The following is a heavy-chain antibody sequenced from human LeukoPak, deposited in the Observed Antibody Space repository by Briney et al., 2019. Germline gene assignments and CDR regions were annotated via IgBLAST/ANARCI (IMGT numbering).Heavy chain of an antibody. CDR2: ISYDGSNK. CDR3: ARVAIAAADPYYFDY. CDR1: GFTFSSYA. D-gene: IGHD6-13*01. V-gene: IGHV3-30*01. Sequence: GGSLRLSCAASGFTFSSYAMHWVRQAPGKGLEWVAVISYDGSNKYYADSMKGRFTISRDNSKNTLYLQMNSLRAEDTAVYYCARVAIAAADPYYFDYWGQGTLVTVSS. J-gene: IGHJ4*02.